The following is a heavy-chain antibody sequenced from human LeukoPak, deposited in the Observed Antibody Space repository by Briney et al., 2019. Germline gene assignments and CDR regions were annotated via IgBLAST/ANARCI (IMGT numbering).Heavy chain of an antibody. CDR3: ARDRSGYANDAFDF. D-gene: IGHD3-3*01. CDR2: LPYGGTNK. CDR1: GFTFSDYA. J-gene: IGHJ3*01. V-gene: IGHV3-30-3*01. Sequence: GGSLRLSCAASGFTFSDYAMHWVPRAPGKGREWVAVLPYGGTNKYYADSVKGRFTISRDNSKNTMFLQMNSLRAEDTAVYHCARDRSGYANDAFDFWGQGTMVTVSS.